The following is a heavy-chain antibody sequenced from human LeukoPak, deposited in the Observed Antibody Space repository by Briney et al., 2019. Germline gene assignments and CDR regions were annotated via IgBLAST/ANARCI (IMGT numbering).Heavy chain of an antibody. D-gene: IGHD4-23*01. J-gene: IGHJ4*02. CDR1: GFTFDDYA. CDR3: AKDITPYYGGNSIDY. CDR2: VSWNSGSI. V-gene: IGHV3-9*03. Sequence: GGSLRLSCAASGFTFDDYAMHWVRQAPGKGLEWVSGVSWNSGSIAYADSVKGRFTISRDNAKNSLYLQMNSLRAEDMALYYCAKDITPYYGGNSIDYWGQGTLVTVSS.